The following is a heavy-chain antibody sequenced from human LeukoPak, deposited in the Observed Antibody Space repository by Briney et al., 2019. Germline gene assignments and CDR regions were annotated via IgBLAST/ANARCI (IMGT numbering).Heavy chain of an antibody. D-gene: IGHD6-13*01. J-gene: IGHJ5*02. V-gene: IGHV3-30-3*01. CDR1: GFTFSGYA. Sequence: GRSLRLSCAASGFTFSGYAMHWVRQAPGKGLEWVAVISYDGSNEYYADSVKGRFTISRDNSKNTLFLQMNSLRAEDTAVYYCARDLDSSSWYILWFDPWGQGTLVTVSS. CDR3: ARDLDSSSWYILWFDP. CDR2: ISYDGSNE.